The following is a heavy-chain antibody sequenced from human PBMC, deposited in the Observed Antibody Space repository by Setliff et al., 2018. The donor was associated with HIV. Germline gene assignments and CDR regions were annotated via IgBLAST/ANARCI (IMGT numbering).Heavy chain of an antibody. J-gene: IGHJ4*02. CDR1: VGSFSGYY. D-gene: IGHD1-26*01. V-gene: IGHV4-34*01. CDR2: INHSGNS. Sequence: SETLSLTCAVYVGSFSGYYWTWIRQPPGKGLEWSGEINHSGNSNYNPSRKSRLTLSVDTSKNQFSLKLTSVTAADSAVYYCVRVRIGDEFDYWGQGTLVTVSS. CDR3: VRVRIGDEFDY.